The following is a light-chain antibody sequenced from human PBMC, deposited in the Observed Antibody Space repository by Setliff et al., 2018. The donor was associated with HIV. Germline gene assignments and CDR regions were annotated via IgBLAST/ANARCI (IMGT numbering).Light chain of an antibody. CDR1: RDDVGAYNY. J-gene: IGLJ2*01. V-gene: IGLV2-14*01. Sequence: SVLTQPASVSGSPGQSITISCTGSRDDVGAYNYVSWYQQHPGKAPKLMISEVNKRPSGVSNRFSGSKSGNTASLTISGLQAEDESDYYCTSYTTRSTLVFGGGTKGTVL. CDR2: EVN. CDR3: TSYTTRSTLV.